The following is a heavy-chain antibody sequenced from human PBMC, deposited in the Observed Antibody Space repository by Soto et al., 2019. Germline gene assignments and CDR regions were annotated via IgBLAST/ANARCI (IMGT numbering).Heavy chain of an antibody. V-gene: IGHV3-30*03. Sequence: PVVSLRLSSAASGFTFSIYGMHWVRQAPGKGLEWVAVISYDGSNKYYADSVKGRFTFSRDNAKKTLYLQMNSLRAEDTAVYYCARGAGNGTRCYGFDPWGPGSLVTVAS. CDR1: GFTFSIYG. J-gene: IGHJ5*02. CDR2: ISYDGSNK. D-gene: IGHD2-2*01. CDR3: ARGAGNGTRCYGFDP.